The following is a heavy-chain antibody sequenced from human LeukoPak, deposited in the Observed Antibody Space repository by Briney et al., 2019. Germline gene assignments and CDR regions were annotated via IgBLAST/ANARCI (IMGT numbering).Heavy chain of an antibody. D-gene: IGHD3-16*02. CDR2: IRYDGSNK. Sequence: PGGSLRLSCAASGFTFSSYGMHWVRQAPGKGLEWVAFIRYDGSNKYYADSVKGRFTISRDNSKNTLYLQMNSLRAEDTAVYYCAKAGSLGELSFFDYWGQGTLVTVSS. J-gene: IGHJ4*02. V-gene: IGHV3-30*02. CDR3: AKAGSLGELSFFDY. CDR1: GFTFSSYG.